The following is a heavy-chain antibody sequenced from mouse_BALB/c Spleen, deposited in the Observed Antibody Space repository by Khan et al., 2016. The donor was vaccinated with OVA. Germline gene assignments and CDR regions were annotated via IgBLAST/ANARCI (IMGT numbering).Heavy chain of an antibody. CDR2: INPSNGGT. V-gene: IGHV1S81*02. Sequence: QVQLHQSGAELVKPGASVRLSCKASGYTFTSYYLYWVKQRPGQGLEWIGDINPSNGGTNFNEKFKNKATLTVDKSSSTAYMQLSSLTSEDSAVYYCTRSGYGTFAYWGQGTLVTVSA. CDR1: GYTFTSYY. D-gene: IGHD2-1*01. CDR3: TRSGYGTFAY. J-gene: IGHJ3*01.